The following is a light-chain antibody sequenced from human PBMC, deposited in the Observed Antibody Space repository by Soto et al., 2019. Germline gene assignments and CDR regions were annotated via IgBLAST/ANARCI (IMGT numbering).Light chain of an antibody. Sequence: DIQMTQSPSTLSASVGDRVTITCRASQNIKSWLAWYQQKPGKAPNLLIYKASSLETGVPSRFSGSGSGTEFTLTISSLQPDDFATYYCHHYDSYPITFDQGTRLEIK. V-gene: IGKV1-5*03. J-gene: IGKJ5*01. CDR1: QNIKSW. CDR3: HHYDSYPIT. CDR2: KAS.